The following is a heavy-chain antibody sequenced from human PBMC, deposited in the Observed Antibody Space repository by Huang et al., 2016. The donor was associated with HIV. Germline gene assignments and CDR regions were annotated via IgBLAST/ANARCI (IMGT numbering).Heavy chain of an antibody. D-gene: IGHD6-19*01. CDR1: GGSLHGYY. CDR3: ATSRSGSGWFLDI. CDR2: VNQGGST. J-gene: IGHJ2*01. V-gene: IGHV4-34*01. Sequence: QVQLYQWGAGPLRPSETLSLTCGVSGGSLHGYYWNWLRQSPGRGLEWSGKVNQGGSTKYNQSLKSRVTISVDTSKIQFSLNLTSVTATDTADYYCATSRSGSGWFLDIWGRGTLVSVS.